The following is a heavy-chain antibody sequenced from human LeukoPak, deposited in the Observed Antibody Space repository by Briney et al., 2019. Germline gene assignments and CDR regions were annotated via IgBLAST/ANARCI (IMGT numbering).Heavy chain of an antibody. D-gene: IGHD2-15*01. J-gene: IGHJ5*02. V-gene: IGHV4-61*02. CDR3: ARVRRYCSGGSCYSGWFDP. CDR2: IYTSGST. CDR1: GGSISSGSYY. Sequence: SETLSLTCTVSGGSISSGSYYWRWIRQPAGKGLEWIGRIYTSGSTNYNPSLKSRVTISVDTSKNQFSLKLSSVTAADTAVYYCARVRRYCSGGSCYSGWFDPWGQGTLVTVSS.